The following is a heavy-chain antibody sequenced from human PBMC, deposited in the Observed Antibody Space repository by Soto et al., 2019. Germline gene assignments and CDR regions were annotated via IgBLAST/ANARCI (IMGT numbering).Heavy chain of an antibody. D-gene: IGHD5-12*01. V-gene: IGHV3-23*01. J-gene: IGHJ6*03. CDR2: IRGDGSST. CDR3: ARAKGIYGNYMDV. CDR1: GFTFSSYA. Sequence: GGSLRLSCAASGFTFSSYAMSWVRQAPGKGLEWVSRIRGDGSSTYYADAVKGRFTISRDNAKNTVYLQMNSLRADDTAVYYCARAKGIYGNYMDVWGKGTTVTVSS.